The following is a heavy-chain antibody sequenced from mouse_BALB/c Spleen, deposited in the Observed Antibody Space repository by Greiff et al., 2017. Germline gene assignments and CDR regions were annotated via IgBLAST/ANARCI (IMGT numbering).Heavy chain of an antibody. Sequence: EVMLVESGAELVRPGALVKLSCKASGFNIKDYYMHWVKQRPEQGLEWIGWIDPENGNTIYDPKFQGKASITADTSSNTAYLQLSSLTSEDTAVYYCARGGDYVFDYWGQGTTLTVSS. J-gene: IGHJ2*01. V-gene: IGHV14-1*02. CDR2: IDPENGNT. D-gene: IGHD2-4*01. CDR3: ARGGDYVFDY. CDR1: GFNIKDYY.